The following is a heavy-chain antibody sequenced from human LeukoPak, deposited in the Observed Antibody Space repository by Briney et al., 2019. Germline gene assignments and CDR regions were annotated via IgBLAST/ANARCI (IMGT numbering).Heavy chain of an antibody. J-gene: IGHJ4*02. Sequence: GGSLRLSCAASGFTFSSYSMNWVRQAPGKGLEWVSYISSSSSTIYYADSVKGRFTISRDNAKNSLYLQMNNLRAEDTAVYYCARAAYVWGSFAIFGYWGQGTLVTVSS. CDR2: ISSSSSTI. V-gene: IGHV3-48*01. CDR3: ARAAYVWGSFAIFGY. D-gene: IGHD3-16*01. CDR1: GFTFSSYS.